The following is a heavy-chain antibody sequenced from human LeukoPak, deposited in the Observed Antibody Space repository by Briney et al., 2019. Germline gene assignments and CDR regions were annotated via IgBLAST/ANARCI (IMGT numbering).Heavy chain of an antibody. CDR1: GGSISSSSYY. V-gene: IGHV4-39*01. D-gene: IGHD3-22*01. CDR2: IYYSGST. Sequence: PSETLSLTCTVPGGSISSSSYYWGWIRQPPGKGLEWIGSIYYSGSTYYNPSLKSRVTISVDTSKNQFSLKLSSVTAADTAVYYCARSFRVSLPSMVVVVPNAFDIWGQGTMVTVSS. J-gene: IGHJ3*02. CDR3: ARSFRVSLPSMVVVVPNAFDI.